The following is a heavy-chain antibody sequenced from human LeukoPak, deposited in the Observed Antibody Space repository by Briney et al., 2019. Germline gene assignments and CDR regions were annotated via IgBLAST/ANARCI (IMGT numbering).Heavy chain of an antibody. CDR1: GFTFSNYA. V-gene: IGHV3-64*02. D-gene: IGHD3-9*01. CDR3: ARVLLTGYYYDY. Sequence: GGSLRLSCAAPGFTFSNYAMNGVRQAPGRGLEYVSAINANGGGTYYADSVKGRFTISRDNSKSTLYLQLGSLRAEDMAVYFCARVLLTGYYYDYWGQGTLVTVSS. J-gene: IGHJ4*02. CDR2: INANGGGT.